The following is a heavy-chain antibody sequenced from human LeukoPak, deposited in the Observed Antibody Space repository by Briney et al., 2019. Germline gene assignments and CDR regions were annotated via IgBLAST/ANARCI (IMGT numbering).Heavy chain of an antibody. Sequence: GGSLRLSCAASGFTFSSYTMNWVRQAPGKGLEWVSSIISSGSYIYYADSVKGRFTISRDNAKNSLYLQMNSLRAEDTAVYYCASSYYYDSSGYYGNDAFDIWGQGTMVTVSS. CDR3: ASSYYYDSSGYYGNDAFDI. D-gene: IGHD3-22*01. CDR2: IISSGSYI. CDR1: GFTFSSYT. J-gene: IGHJ3*02. V-gene: IGHV3-21*01.